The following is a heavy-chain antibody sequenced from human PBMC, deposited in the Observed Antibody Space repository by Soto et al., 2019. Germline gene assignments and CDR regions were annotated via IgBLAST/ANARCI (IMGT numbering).Heavy chain of an antibody. V-gene: IGHV3-30*18. Sequence: GGSLRLSCAASGFTFSSYGMHWVRQAPGKGLEWVAVISYDGSNKYYADSVKGRFTISRDNSKNTLYLQMNSLRAEDTAVYYCAKGETDTAMVPYYFDYWGQGTLVTVSS. CDR3: AKGETDTAMVPYYFDY. J-gene: IGHJ4*02. D-gene: IGHD5-18*01. CDR1: GFTFSSYG. CDR2: ISYDGSNK.